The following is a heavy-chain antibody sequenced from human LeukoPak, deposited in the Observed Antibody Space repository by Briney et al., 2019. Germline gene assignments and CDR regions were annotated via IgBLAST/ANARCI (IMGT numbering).Heavy chain of an antibody. J-gene: IGHJ3*02. V-gene: IGHV1-69*10. CDR1: GYTFTGYY. CDR2: IIPIFGIA. D-gene: IGHD3-22*01. CDR3: ARDDSSGYSVDIEDAFDI. Sequence: SVKVSCKASGYTFTGYYMHWVRQAPGQGLEWMGWIIPIFGIANYAQKFQGRVTITADKSTSTAYMELSSLRSEDTAVYYCARDDSSGYSVDIEDAFDIWGQGTMVTVSS.